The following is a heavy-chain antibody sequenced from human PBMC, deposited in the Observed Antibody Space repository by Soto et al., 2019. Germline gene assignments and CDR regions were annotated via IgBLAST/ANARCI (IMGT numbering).Heavy chain of an antibody. CDR3: ASYHCSGGSCYPGYYYGMDV. CDR1: GGTFSSYA. CDR2: IIPIFGTA. J-gene: IGHJ6*02. V-gene: IGHV1-69*13. D-gene: IGHD2-15*01. Sequence: SVKVSCKASGGTFSSYAISWVRQAPGQGLEWMGGIIPIFGTANYAQKFQGRVTITADESTSTAYMELSSLRSEDTAVYYCASYHCSGGSCYPGYYYGMDVWGQGTTVTVS.